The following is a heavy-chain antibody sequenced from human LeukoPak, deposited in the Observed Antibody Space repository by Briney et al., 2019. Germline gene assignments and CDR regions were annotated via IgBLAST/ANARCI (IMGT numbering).Heavy chain of an antibody. CDR1: GFTFTEYS. J-gene: IGHJ6*03. CDR2: ISDRSSTI. D-gene: IGHD3-10*01. V-gene: IGHV3-48*04. Sequence: PGGSLRLSCAASGFTFTEYSIIWVRHAPGKGLEWVSFISDISDRSSTIHYADSVKGRFTISRDNAERSVYLQMNSLRADDTAVYYCARVRGPTLKTCYMDVWGTGTTVTVSS. CDR3: ARVRGPTLKTCYMDV.